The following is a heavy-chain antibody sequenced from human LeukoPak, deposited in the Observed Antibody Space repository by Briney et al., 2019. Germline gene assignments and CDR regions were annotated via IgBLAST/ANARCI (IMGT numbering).Heavy chain of an antibody. V-gene: IGHV3-33*01. CDR2: IWYDGSNK. Sequence: GGSLRLSCAASGFTFSSYGMHWVRQAPGKGLEWVAVIWYDGSNKYYADSVKGRFTISRDNSKNTLYLQMNSLRAEDTAVYYCARDLYYYDSSGYLPDYWGQGTLVTVSS. CDR3: ARDLYYYDSSGYLPDY. CDR1: GFTFSSYG. D-gene: IGHD3-22*01. J-gene: IGHJ4*02.